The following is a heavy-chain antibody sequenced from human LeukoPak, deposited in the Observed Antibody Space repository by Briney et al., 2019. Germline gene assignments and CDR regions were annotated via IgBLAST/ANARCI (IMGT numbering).Heavy chain of an antibody. Sequence: ASVKVSGKASGYTFTSYDINWVRQATGQGLEWMGWMNPNSANTGYAQKFQGRVTMTRNISISTAYMELTSLRSEDTAVYYCAGRATKALTGYYKGMDVWGQGTTVTVSS. V-gene: IGHV1-8*01. CDR2: MNPNSANT. CDR1: GYTFTSYD. CDR3: AGRATKALTGYYKGMDV. D-gene: IGHD3-9*01. J-gene: IGHJ6*02.